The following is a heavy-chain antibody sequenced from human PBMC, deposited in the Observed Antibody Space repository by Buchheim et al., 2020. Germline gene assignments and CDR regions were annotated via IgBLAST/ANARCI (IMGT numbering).Heavy chain of an antibody. Sequence: EVQLVESGGGLVQPGGSLRLSCGASGFTFSSYWMSWVRQAPGKGLELVANIKHDGTAQFYVDSVKGRFTISRDNAKNSLYLQMDSLRAEDTAVYYCAGDPTRPYYQDSSGYYNYWGQGTL. CDR1: GFTFSSYW. CDR2: IKHDGTAQ. D-gene: IGHD3-22*01. J-gene: IGHJ4*02. V-gene: IGHV3-7*01. CDR3: AGDPTRPYYQDSSGYYNY.